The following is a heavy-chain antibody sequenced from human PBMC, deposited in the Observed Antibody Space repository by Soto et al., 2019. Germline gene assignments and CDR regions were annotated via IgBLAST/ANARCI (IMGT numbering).Heavy chain of an antibody. V-gene: IGHV3-30-3*01. D-gene: IGHD6-6*01. J-gene: IGHJ2*01. Sequence: QVQLVESGGGVVQPGRAPRLSCAASGFTFSSNAMHWVRQARGKGLEWVAFISYDGSSKYYTDSVKGRFTISRDNPKNTLYLQMNSLRPEETAVYYCARDRYSSSSNWYFDLWGRGTLVTVSS. CDR3: ARDRYSSSSNWYFDL. CDR2: ISYDGSSK. CDR1: GFTFSSNA.